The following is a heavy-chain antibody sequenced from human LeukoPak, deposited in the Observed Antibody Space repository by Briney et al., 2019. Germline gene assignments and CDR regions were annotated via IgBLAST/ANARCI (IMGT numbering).Heavy chain of an antibody. Sequence: SETLSLTCTVSGGSISSSSYYWGWIRQPPGKGLEWIGSIYYSGTTYYNPSLKSRVSISIDTSKNQFSLRLTSVTAADTAVYYCVRGTDRSPYNWFDPWGQGTLVTVSS. J-gene: IGHJ5*02. CDR1: GGSISSSSYY. V-gene: IGHV4-39*01. CDR2: IYYSGTT. D-gene: IGHD3/OR15-3a*01. CDR3: VRGTDRSPYNWFDP.